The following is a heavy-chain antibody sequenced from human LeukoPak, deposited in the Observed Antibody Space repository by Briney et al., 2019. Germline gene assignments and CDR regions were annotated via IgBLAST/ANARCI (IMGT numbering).Heavy chain of an antibody. CDR2: ISSSGSTI. CDR3: ARARMVRGVIRYYFDY. J-gene: IGHJ4*02. CDR1: GFTFSSYE. V-gene: IGHV3-48*03. Sequence: GGSLRLSCAASGFTFSSYEMNWVRQAPGKGLEWVSYISSSGSTIYYADSVKGRFTISRDNAKNSLYLQMNSLRAEDTALYYCARARMVRGVIRYYFDYWGQGTLVTVSS. D-gene: IGHD3-10*01.